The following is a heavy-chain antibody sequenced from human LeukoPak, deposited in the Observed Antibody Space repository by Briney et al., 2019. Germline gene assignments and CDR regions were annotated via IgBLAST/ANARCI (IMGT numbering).Heavy chain of an antibody. CDR1: GYIFTDYY. CDR3: ARSRTGSGFLFDY. V-gene: IGHV1-2*02. CDR2: INPNTGVT. J-gene: IGHJ4*02. D-gene: IGHD3-10*01. Sequence: ASVKVSCKASGYIFTDYYIHWVRQAPGQGVEWMGWINPNTGVTKYAEKFQGRVTMTRDTSISTAYMELSRLRSDDTAVYYCARSRTGSGFLFDYWGQGTLVTVSS.